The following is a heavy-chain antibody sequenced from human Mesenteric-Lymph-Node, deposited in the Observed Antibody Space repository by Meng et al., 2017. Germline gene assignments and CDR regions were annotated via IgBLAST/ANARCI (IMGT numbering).Heavy chain of an antibody. CDR2: INSGNGNI. V-gene: IGHV1-3*01. CDR1: GYTFTGYA. D-gene: IGHD1-26*01. CDR3: ARDGGFSVGATLYDY. J-gene: IGHJ4*02. Sequence: QVQLLQSGAEVKEPGASVKVSCKASGYTFTGYAIHWVRQAPGQGLEWMGWINSGNGNIRYSPKFQGRVTFTGDTSATTSYMAVTSLTSEDTAIYFCARDGGFSVGATLYDYWGQGTLVTVSS.